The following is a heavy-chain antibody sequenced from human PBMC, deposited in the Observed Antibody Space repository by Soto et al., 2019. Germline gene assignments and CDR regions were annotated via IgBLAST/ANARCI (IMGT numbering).Heavy chain of an antibody. CDR2: IYYSGST. J-gene: IGHJ5*02. V-gene: IGHV4-31*03. CDR1: GGSISSGGYY. CDR3: ARSVFP. Sequence: QVQLQESGPGLVKPSQTLSLTCTVSGGSISSGGYYWNWIRQHPGKGLEWIGYIYYSGSTYYNPSPXSXLTVSVDTSKNQFSLKLSSVTAADTAVYYCARSVFPWGQGTLVTVSS.